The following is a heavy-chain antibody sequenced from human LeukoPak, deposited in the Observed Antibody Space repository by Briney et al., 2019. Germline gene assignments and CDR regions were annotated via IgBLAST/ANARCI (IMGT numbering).Heavy chain of an antibody. CDR1: GGSISSYY. Sequence: SETLSLTCTVSGGSISSYYWSWIRQPPGKGLEWIGYIYYSGSTNYNPSLKSRVTISVDKSKNQFSLKLSSVTAADTAVYYCASHKYPVQAFDVWGQGTMVTVSS. CDR3: ASHKYPVQAFDV. CDR2: IYYSGST. D-gene: IGHD2-2*02. V-gene: IGHV4-59*12. J-gene: IGHJ3*01.